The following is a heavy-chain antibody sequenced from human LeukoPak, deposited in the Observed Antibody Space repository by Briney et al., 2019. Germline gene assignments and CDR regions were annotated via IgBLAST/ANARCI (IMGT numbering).Heavy chain of an antibody. D-gene: IGHD2-2*01. J-gene: IGHJ4*02. Sequence: SATLSLTCAVYGGSFSGYYWSWIRQPPGKGLEWIGEINHSGGTNYNPSLKSRVTISVDMSRNQFSLKLSSVTAADTAVYYCARGRGYCSSTSCSWDYWGQGTLVTVSS. CDR2: INHSGGT. V-gene: IGHV4-34*01. CDR1: GGSFSGYY. CDR3: ARGRGYCSSTSCSWDY.